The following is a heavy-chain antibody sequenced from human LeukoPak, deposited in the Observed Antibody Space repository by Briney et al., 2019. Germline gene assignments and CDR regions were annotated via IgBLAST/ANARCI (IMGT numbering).Heavy chain of an antibody. D-gene: IGHD3-22*01. J-gene: IGHJ3*02. CDR2: IIPILGIA. CDR1: GGTFSSYA. Sequence: ASVKVSCKASGGTFSSYAISWVRQAPGQGLEWMGRIIPILGIANYAQKFQGRVTITADKSTSTAYMELSSLRSEDAAVYYCARPYYYDSSGYYGDAFDIWGQGTMVTVSS. CDR3: ARPYYYDSSGYYGDAFDI. V-gene: IGHV1-69*04.